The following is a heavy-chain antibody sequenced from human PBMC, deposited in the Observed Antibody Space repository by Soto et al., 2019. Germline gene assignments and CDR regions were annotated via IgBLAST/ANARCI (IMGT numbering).Heavy chain of an antibody. J-gene: IGHJ6*02. V-gene: IGHV1-2*04. Sequence: ASVKVSCKASGYTFTGYYMHWVRQAPGQGLEWMGWINPNSGGTNYAQKFQGWVTMTRDTSISTAYMELSRLRSDDTAVYYCAREILYGSGSSSYGMDVGGQGTTVTVSS. CDR3: AREILYGSGSSSYGMDV. D-gene: IGHD3-10*01. CDR2: INPNSGGT. CDR1: GYTFTGYY.